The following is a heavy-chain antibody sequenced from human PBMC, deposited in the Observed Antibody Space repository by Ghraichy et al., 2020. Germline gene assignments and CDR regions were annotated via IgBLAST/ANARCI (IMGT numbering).Heavy chain of an antibody. V-gene: IGHV3-23*01. J-gene: IGHJ4*02. CDR2: ISGSGSTA. CDR1: GFTFSSYA. CDR3: AFHCITSSCYGTDY. D-gene: IGHD3-10*01. Sequence: GGSLRLACAASGFTFSSYAMSWVRQAPGKGLEWVSHISGSGSTADYADSVKGRFTISRDNSKNTVYLQMNSLRAEDTAVYYCAFHCITSSCYGTDYWGQGTLVTASS.